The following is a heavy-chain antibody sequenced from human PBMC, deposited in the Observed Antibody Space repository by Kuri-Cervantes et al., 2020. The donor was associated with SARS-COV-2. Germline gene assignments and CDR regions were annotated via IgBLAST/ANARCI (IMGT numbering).Heavy chain of an antibody. CDR1: GFTFSSYS. V-gene: IGHV3-48*01. D-gene: IGHD3-10*01. Sequence: GGSLRLSCAASGFTFSSYSMNWVRQAPGKGLEWVSYISSSSSTIYYADSVKGRFTISRDNAKNSLYLQMNSLRAEDTAVYYCASTIWFGESTLDYWGQGTLVTVSS. CDR2: ISSSSSTI. CDR3: ASTIWFGESTLDY. J-gene: IGHJ4*02.